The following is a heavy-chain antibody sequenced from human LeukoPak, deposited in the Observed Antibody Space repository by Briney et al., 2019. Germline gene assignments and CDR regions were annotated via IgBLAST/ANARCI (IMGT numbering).Heavy chain of an antibody. CDR3: ARAGNYGSYDGFDI. J-gene: IGHJ3*02. V-gene: IGHV4-34*01. Sequence: KPSETPSLTCAVYGGSFSGGHYCNWIRQSPGKGLEWIGETNPSRRINYNPSLKSRVTISVDVRMNQFSLKLNSVTAADTAIYYCARAGNYGSYDGFDIWGQGSMVTVSS. CDR1: GGSFSGGHY. CDR2: TNPSRRI. D-gene: IGHD3-3*01.